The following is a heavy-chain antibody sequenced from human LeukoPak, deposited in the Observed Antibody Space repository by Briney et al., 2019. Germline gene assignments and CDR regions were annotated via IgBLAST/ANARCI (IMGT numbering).Heavy chain of an antibody. CDR1: GGTFSSYA. D-gene: IGHD6-25*01. CDR3: ARYPRYSSGGYFDY. CDR2: ISAYNGNT. V-gene: IGHV1-18*01. Sequence: ASVKVSCKASGGTFSSYAISWVRQAPGQGLEWMGWISAYNGNTNFAQKLQGRVTMTTDTSTSTAYMELRSLRSDDTAVYYCARYPRYSSGGYFDYWGQGTLVTVSS. J-gene: IGHJ4*02.